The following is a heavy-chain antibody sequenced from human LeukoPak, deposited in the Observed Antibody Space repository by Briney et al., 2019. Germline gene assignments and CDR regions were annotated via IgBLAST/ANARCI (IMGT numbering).Heavy chain of an antibody. Sequence: GSVKVSCKASGYTFTGYYMHWVRQASGQGLEWMGWINPNSGGTNYAQKFQGRVTMTRDTSISTAYMELSRLRSDDTAVYYCARVYLSSGATTYLYFDYWGQGTLVTVSS. D-gene: IGHD1-26*01. CDR3: ARVYLSSGATTYLYFDY. V-gene: IGHV1-2*02. CDR1: GYTFTGYY. J-gene: IGHJ4*02. CDR2: INPNSGGT.